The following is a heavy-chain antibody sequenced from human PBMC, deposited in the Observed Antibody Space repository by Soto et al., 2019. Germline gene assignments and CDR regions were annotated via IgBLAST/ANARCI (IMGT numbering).Heavy chain of an antibody. CDR2: INSDGSTT. CDR3: EGGVATLLV. J-gene: IGHJ4*01. V-gene: IGHV3-74*01. CDR1: GFTFSTYW. D-gene: IGHD1-26*01. Sequence: EVQLVESGGGLVQPGGSLRLSCAASGFTFSTYWMHWVRQVPGKGLLWVSRINSDGSTTSYADSVKGRFTISRDNAKNELVLEVDSLIAEYPPVYYCEGGVATLLVWGHGTLVNVSS.